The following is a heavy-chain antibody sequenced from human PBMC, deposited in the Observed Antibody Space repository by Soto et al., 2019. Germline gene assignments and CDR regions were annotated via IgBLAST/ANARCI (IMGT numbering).Heavy chain of an antibody. V-gene: IGHV1-18*01. CDR2: ISGYNGNT. CDR1: GYTFTNYG. CDR3: ARSIVVVAAADY. J-gene: IGHJ4*02. D-gene: IGHD2-21*02. Sequence: ASVKVSCKASGYTFTNYGFSWVRQAPGQGLEWMGWISGYNGNTNYAERLQGRVTMTTDTSTSTAYMELKSLRSEDTAVYYCARSIVVVAAADYWGQGTLVTVSS.